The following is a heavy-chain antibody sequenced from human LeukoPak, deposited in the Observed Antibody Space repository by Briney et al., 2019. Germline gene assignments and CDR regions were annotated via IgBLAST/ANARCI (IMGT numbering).Heavy chain of an antibody. Sequence: ASVKVSCKASGYTFTGYYMHWVRQAPGQGLEWMGWINPNSGGTNYAQKFQGRVTMTRDTSISTAYMELSRLRSDDTAVYYCARDTQGDIVEGPWFDPWGQGTLVTVSS. J-gene: IGHJ5*02. CDR3: ARDTQGDIVEGPWFDP. D-gene: IGHD2-15*01. CDR1: GYTFTGYY. CDR2: INPNSGGT. V-gene: IGHV1-2*02.